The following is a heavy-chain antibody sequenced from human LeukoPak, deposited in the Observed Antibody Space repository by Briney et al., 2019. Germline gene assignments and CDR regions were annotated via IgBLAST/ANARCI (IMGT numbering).Heavy chain of an antibody. Sequence: SENLSLTCTVSGGSISSYYWSWIRQPPGKGLEWIGYIYYSGNTNYNPSLKSRVTISIDTSKNQVSLKLSSVTAAGTAVYYCARFHDYGGNRYFDYWGQGTLVTVSS. CDR2: IYYSGNT. J-gene: IGHJ4*02. V-gene: IGHV4-59*01. CDR3: ARFHDYGGNRYFDY. CDR1: GGSISSYY. D-gene: IGHD4-23*01.